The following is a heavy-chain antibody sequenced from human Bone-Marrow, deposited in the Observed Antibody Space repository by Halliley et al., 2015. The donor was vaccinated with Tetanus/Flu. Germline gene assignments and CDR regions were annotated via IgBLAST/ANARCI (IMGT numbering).Heavy chain of an antibody. J-gene: IGHJ4*02. CDR2: IFYEGGT. Sequence: GYIFYEGGTDYNPSLKGRVSRSVDTSKNQFSLKLTSVTAADTAVYFCARNFWPYDYVWRTFGQWGQGTLVSVSS. CDR3: ARNFWPYDYVWRTFGQ. V-gene: IGHV4-28*01. D-gene: IGHD3-16*01.